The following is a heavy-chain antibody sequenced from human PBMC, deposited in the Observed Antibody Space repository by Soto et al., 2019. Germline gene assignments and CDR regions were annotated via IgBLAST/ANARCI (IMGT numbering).Heavy chain of an antibody. CDR3: ARDPLWGTAMVLWYFDL. Sequence: QVQLVESGGGVVQPGRSLRLSCAASGFTFSSYAMHWVRQAPGKGLEWVAVISYDGSNKYYADSVKGRFTISRDNSPNMXYLQMNSLRAEDTAVYYCARDPLWGTAMVLWYFDLWGRGTLVTVSS. D-gene: IGHD5-18*01. J-gene: IGHJ2*01. V-gene: IGHV3-30-3*01. CDR1: GFTFSSYA. CDR2: ISYDGSNK.